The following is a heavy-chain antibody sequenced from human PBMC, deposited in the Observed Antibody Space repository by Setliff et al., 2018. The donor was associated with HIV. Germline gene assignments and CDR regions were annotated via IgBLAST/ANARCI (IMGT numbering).Heavy chain of an antibody. CDR2: ISGYSGHT. J-gene: IGHJ4*02. CDR1: GYTFSDYD. D-gene: IGHD6-13*01. CDR3: AREHSTTWPYFDF. Sequence: GASVKVSCKASGYTFSDYDVAWVRQAPGQGLEWMGWISGYSGHTSYAQKIQGRVTMTTDTSTSTAYMELRSLRSDDTAVYFYAREHSTTWPYFDFWGQGTLVTVSS. V-gene: IGHV1-18*01.